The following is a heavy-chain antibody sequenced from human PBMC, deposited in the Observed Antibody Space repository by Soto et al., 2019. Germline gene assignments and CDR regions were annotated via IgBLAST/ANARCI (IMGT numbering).Heavy chain of an antibody. CDR3: ARAPDYGDYAYYFDY. J-gene: IGHJ4*02. V-gene: IGHV3-21*01. D-gene: IGHD4-17*01. CDR1: GFTFCSYS. CDR2: ISSSSSYI. Sequence: GGSLRLSCAASGFTFCSYSMNWVRQAPGKGLEWVSSISSSSSYIYYADSVKGRFTISRDNAKNSLYLQMNSLRAEDTAVYYCARAPDYGDYAYYFDYWGQGTLVTVSS.